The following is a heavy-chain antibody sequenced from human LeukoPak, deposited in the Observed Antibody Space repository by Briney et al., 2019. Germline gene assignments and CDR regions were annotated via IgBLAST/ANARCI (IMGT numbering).Heavy chain of an antibody. J-gene: IGHJ4*02. Sequence: ASVKVSCKASGYRFNDYYMFWIRQAPGQGIKWVGWINPKTGVTSYAQKFQGRVTVTTDTSISTLYMELNSLISDDTAVYYCARDHVSGKDDRNFDYWGQGTLVTVSS. CDR1: GYRFNDYY. CDR3: ARDHVSGKDDRNFDY. V-gene: IGHV1-2*02. CDR2: INPKTGVT. D-gene: IGHD3-10*01.